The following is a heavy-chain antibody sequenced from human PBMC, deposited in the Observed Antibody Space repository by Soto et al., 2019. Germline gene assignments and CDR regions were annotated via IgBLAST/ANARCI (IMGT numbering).Heavy chain of an antibody. J-gene: IGHJ4*02. CDR2: IDPSDSQT. D-gene: IGHD3-22*01. V-gene: IGHV5-10-1*01. Sequence: LGQSLKISCKGSGYSFAGYWITWVLQKPGKGLEWMGRIDPSDSQTYYSPSFRGHVTISVTKSITTVFLQWSRLRASDTAMYYCARQIYDSDTGPNFQYYFDSWGQGTPVTVSS. CDR3: ARQIYDSDTGPNFQYYFDS. CDR1: GYSFAGYW.